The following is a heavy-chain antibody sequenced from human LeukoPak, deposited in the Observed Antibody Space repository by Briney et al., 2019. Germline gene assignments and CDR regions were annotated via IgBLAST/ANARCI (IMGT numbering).Heavy chain of an antibody. CDR2: IYYSGST. Sequence: SETLSLTCTVSGGFISSGGYYWSWIRQHPGKGLEWIGYIYYSGSTYYNPSLKSRVTISVDTSKNQFSLKLTSVTAADTAVYYCARVWSGTYSFDYWGQGTLVTVSS. CDR3: ARVWSGTYSFDY. J-gene: IGHJ4*02. V-gene: IGHV4-31*03. D-gene: IGHD3-10*01. CDR1: GGFISSGGYY.